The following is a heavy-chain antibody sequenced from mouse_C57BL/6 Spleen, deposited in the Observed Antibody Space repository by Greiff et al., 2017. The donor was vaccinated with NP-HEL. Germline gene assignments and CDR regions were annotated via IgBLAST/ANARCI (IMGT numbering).Heavy chain of an antibody. CDR1: GFTFSSYG. J-gene: IGHJ4*01. CDR3: ARQGSIYYGMDY. V-gene: IGHV5-6*02. CDR2: ISSGGSYT. Sequence: EVKLVESGGDLVKPGGSLKLSCAASGFTFSSYGMSWVRQTPDKRLEWVATISSGGSYTYYPDSVKGRFTISRDNAKNTLYLQMSSLKSEDTAMYYCARQGSIYYGMDYWGQGTSVTVSS.